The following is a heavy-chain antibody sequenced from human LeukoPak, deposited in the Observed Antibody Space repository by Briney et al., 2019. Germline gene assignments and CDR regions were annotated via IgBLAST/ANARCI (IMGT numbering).Heavy chain of an antibody. V-gene: IGHV6-1*01. CDR3: ARDLVAAAESGQNNWFDP. Sequence: SQTLSLTCAISGDSVSSNSAAWNWIRQSPSRGLEWLGRTYYRSKWYNDYAVSVKSRITINPDTSKNQFSLQLNSVTPEDTAVYYCARDLVAAAESGQNNWFDPWGQGTLVTVSS. CDR2: TYYRSKWYN. D-gene: IGHD6-13*01. J-gene: IGHJ5*02. CDR1: GDSVSSNSAA.